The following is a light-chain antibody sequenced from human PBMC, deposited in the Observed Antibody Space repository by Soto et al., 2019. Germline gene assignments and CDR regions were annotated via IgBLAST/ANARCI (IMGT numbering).Light chain of an antibody. CDR3: QKYNSWPPIT. Sequence: EIVMPQSHATMSVSPGARAHLSRRASQSVGTKLAWYQQTPGQAPRLLIYGASNRATGVPARISGSGSGSEFTLTIRGPQSEDLVVYYCQKYNSWPPITVGKGKRLAIK. CDR1: QSVGTK. J-gene: IGKJ5*01. V-gene: IGKV3-15*01. CDR2: GAS.